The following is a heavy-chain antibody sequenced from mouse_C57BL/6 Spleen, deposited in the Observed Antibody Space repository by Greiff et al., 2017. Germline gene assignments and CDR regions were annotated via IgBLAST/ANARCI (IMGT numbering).Heavy chain of an antibody. CDR1: GYAFSSSW. J-gene: IGHJ3*01. D-gene: IGHD1-1*01. CDR2: IYPGDGDT. V-gene: IGHV1-82*01. Sequence: VKLMESGPELVKPGASVKISCKASGYAFSSSWMNWVKQRPGKGLEWIGRIYPGDGDTNYNGKFKGKATLTADKSSSTAYMQLSSLTSEDSAVYFCARYYSFAYWGQGTLVTVSA. CDR3: ARYYSFAY.